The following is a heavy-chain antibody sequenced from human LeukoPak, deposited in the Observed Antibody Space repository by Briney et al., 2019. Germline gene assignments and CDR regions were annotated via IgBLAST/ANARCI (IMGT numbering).Heavy chain of an antibody. CDR2: IWYDGSNK. CDR1: GFTFSSYG. V-gene: IGHV3-33*01. D-gene: IGHD3-22*01. Sequence: PGGSLRLSCAASGFTFSSYGMHWVRQGPGKGLEWVAVIWYDGSNKYYADSVKGRFTISRDNSKNTLYLQMNSLRAEDTAVYYCARDAYYYDSSGYYDYWGQGTLVTVSS. J-gene: IGHJ4*02. CDR3: ARDAYYYDSSGYYDY.